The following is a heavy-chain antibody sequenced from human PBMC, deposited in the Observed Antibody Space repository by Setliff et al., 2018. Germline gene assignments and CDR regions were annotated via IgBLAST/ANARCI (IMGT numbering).Heavy chain of an antibody. D-gene: IGHD3-10*01. CDR1: GYFISSGYY. Sequence: PSETLSLTCAVSGYFISSGYYWGWIRQPPGKGLEWIGSIYHSGSTYYNPSLKSRVTISVDTSRNQFSLKLTSVTAADTAVYYCATPGRRFGESIDYWGQGTLVTVSS. CDR2: IYHSGST. J-gene: IGHJ4*02. CDR3: ATPGRRFGESIDY. V-gene: IGHV4-38-2*01.